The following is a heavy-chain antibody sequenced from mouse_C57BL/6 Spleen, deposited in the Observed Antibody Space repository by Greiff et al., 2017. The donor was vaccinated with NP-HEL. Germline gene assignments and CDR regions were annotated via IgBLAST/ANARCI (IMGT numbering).Heavy chain of an antibody. V-gene: IGHV1-5*01. CDR2: IYPGNSDT. Sequence: VQLKESGTVLARPGASVKMSCKTSGYTFTSYWMHWVKQRPGQGLEWIGAIYPGNSDTSYNQKFKGKAKLTAVTSASTAYMELSSLTNEDSAVYYCTGYYGSSGAWFAYWGQGTLVTVSA. D-gene: IGHD1-1*01. J-gene: IGHJ3*01. CDR3: TGYYGSSGAWFAY. CDR1: GYTFTSYW.